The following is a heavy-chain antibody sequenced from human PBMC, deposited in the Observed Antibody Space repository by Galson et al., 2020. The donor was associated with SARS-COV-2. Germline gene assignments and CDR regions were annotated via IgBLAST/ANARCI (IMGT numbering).Heavy chain of an antibody. CDR2: INPNTGGT. D-gene: IGHD3-16*01. CDR3: ARDGARHWGAFDI. Sequence: ASVKVSCKASGYRFTGYYIHWVRQAPGHGLEYIGWINPNTGGTNYAQSFQGRVTMTRDTSIGTAYMELRSLRSDDTAVYYCARDGARHWGAFDIWGQGTMVTVSS. V-gene: IGHV1-2*02. CDR1: GYRFTGYY. J-gene: IGHJ3*02.